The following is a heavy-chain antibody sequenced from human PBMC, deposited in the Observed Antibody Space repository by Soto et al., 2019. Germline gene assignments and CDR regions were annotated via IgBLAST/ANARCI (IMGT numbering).Heavy chain of an antibody. CDR2: INSDGSST. CDR3: ARVGRELRILLNVFEF. CDR1: GFTFSDYA. Sequence: PGGSLRLSCAASGFTFSDYAMHWVRQAPGKGLVWVSRINSDGSSTSYADSVKGRFTISRDSSESTVFLQMNSLRPEDTAVYYCARVGRELRILLNVFEFWCPGTKVTVSS. V-gene: IGHV3-74*01. J-gene: IGHJ3*01. D-gene: IGHD2-15*01.